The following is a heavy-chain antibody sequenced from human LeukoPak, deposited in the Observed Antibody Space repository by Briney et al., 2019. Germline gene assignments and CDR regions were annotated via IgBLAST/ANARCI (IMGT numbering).Heavy chain of an antibody. Sequence: GGSLRLSCAASGFPFSSYEMNWVRQAPGKGLEWVSYISSRGSATDSADSVKGRFTISRDNAKNSLYLQMNSLRAEDTAVYYCARDFASSGRTDAFDIWGQGTMVTVSS. J-gene: IGHJ3*02. CDR2: ISSRGSAT. V-gene: IGHV3-48*03. CDR1: GFPFSSYE. CDR3: ARDFASSGRTDAFDI. D-gene: IGHD3-22*01.